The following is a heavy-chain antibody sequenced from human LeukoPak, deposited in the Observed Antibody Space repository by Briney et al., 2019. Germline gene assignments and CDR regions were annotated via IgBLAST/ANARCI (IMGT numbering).Heavy chain of an antibody. Sequence: PSQTLSLTCTVSGGSISSGIYYWSWIRQPAGKGLEWIGRIYTSGSTNYNPSLKSRVTISVDTSKNQFSLKLSSVTAADTAVYYCAREGPISGSYAAFDIWGQGTMVTVSS. CDR2: IYTSGST. V-gene: IGHV4-61*02. CDR3: AREGPISGSYAAFDI. CDR1: GGSISSGIYY. J-gene: IGHJ3*02. D-gene: IGHD1-26*01.